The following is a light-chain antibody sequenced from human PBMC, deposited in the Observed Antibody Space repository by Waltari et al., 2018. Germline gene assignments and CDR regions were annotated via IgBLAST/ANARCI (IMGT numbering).Light chain of an antibody. CDR1: QTISSW. CDR3: QQYNSYSYT. Sequence: DIQMTQTPSTLSASVVDRVTITCRASQTISSWLAWYQQKPGKAPNLLIYKASSLESGVPSRFSGSGSGTEFTLTISGLQPDDFGTYYCQQYNSYSYTFGQGTKLEIK. J-gene: IGKJ2*01. V-gene: IGKV1-5*03. CDR2: KAS.